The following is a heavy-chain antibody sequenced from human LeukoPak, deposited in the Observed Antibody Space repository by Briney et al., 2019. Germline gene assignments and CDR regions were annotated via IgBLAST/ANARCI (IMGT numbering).Heavy chain of an antibody. CDR3: AKKEAASNYYYYYGMDV. CDR1: GFTFSSYA. J-gene: IGHJ6*02. D-gene: IGHD6-13*01. V-gene: IGHV3-23*01. CDR2: ISGSGGST. Sequence: GGSLRLSRGVSGFTFSSYAMSWVRQAPGKGLEWGSTISGSGGSTYYADSVKGRFTISRDNSKSTLYLQMNSLRAEDTAVYYCAKKEAASNYYYYYGMDVWGQGTTVTVSS.